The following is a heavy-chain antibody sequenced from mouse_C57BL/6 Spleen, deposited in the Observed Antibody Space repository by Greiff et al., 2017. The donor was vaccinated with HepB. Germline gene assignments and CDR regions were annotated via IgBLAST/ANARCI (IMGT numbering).Heavy chain of an antibody. CDR2: IWSGGST. CDR3: ARNYYDYDRAMDY. J-gene: IGHJ4*01. Sequence: VKLVESGPGLVQPSQSLSITCTVSGFSLTSYGVHWVRQSPGKGLEWLGVIWSGGSTDYNAAFISRLSISKDNSKSQVFFKMNSLQADDTAIYYCARNYYDYDRAMDYWGQGTSVTVSS. CDR1: GFSLTSYG. D-gene: IGHD2-4*01. V-gene: IGHV2-2*01.